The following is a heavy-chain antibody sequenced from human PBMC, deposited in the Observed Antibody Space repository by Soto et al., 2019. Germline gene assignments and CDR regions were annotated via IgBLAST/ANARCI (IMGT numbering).Heavy chain of an antibody. CDR2: ISGSGGST. V-gene: IGHV3-23*01. CDR1: GFTFSSYA. CDR3: AKSAAGYYYDSSFYFDS. Sequence: GGSLRLSCAASGFTFSSYAMSWVRQAPGKGLEWVSAISGSGGSTYYADSVKGRFTISRDNSKNTLYLQMNSLRAEDTAVYYCAKSAAGYYYDSSFYFDSWGQGTLVTVSS. J-gene: IGHJ4*02. D-gene: IGHD3-22*01.